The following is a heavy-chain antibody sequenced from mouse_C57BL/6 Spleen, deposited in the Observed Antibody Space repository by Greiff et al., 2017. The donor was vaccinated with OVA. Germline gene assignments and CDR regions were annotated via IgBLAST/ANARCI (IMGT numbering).Heavy chain of an antibody. J-gene: IGHJ4*01. V-gene: IGHV1-18*01. D-gene: IGHD2-4*01. CDR3: AKGGIYDYDGGDYYAMDY. Sequence: EVQLQQSGPELVKPGASVKIPCKASGYAFTDYNMDWVKQSHGKSLEWIGDINPNNGGTIYNQKFKGKATLTVDKSSSTAYMELRSLTSEDTAVYYCAKGGIYDYDGGDYYAMDYWGQGTSVTVSS. CDR1: GYAFTDYN. CDR2: INPNNGGT.